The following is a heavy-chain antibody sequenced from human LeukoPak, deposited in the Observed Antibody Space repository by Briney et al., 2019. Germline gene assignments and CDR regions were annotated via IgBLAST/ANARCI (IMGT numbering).Heavy chain of an antibody. V-gene: IGHV3-23*01. CDR1: GFSFSSYA. Sequence: GGSLRLSCAAAGFSFSSYAMSWVREAPGKALEWVSAMSSSGDGRYYAASVRGRFTISRDNAKNSLYLQMNSLRAEDTAVYYCAELGITMIGGVWGKGTTVTISS. J-gene: IGHJ6*04. CDR3: AELGITMIGGV. CDR2: MSSSGDGR. D-gene: IGHD3-10*02.